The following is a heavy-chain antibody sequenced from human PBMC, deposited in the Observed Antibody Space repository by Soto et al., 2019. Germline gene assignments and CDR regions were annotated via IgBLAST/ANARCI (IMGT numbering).Heavy chain of an antibody. J-gene: IGHJ3*02. V-gene: IGHV4-4*02. CDR3: ARVPGVVVSADDAFDI. D-gene: IGHD2-21*02. Sequence: QVQLQESGPRLVQPSGTLSLTCAVSGGSVSSSNWWSWVRQSPGKGLEWMGEIYHCGSAHYNPSRKSRASISLDKSKNQLSLRLTSVTAADTAVYYCARVPGVVVSADDAFDIWGPGTRVIVSS. CDR2: IYHCGSA. CDR1: GGSVSSSNW.